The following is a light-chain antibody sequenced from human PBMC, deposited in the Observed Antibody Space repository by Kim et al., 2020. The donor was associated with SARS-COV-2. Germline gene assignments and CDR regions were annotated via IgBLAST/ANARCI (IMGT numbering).Light chain of an antibody. CDR3: QQRSNWRT. V-gene: IGKV3-11*01. CDR2: DAS. CDR1: QSVGSY. Sequence: EIVLTQSPATLSLSPGERATLSCRAGQSVGSYLAWYQQRPGQAPRLLIYDASNRATGIPARFSGSGSGTDFTLTISSLEPEDFAVYYCQQRSNWRTFGQGTKLEI. J-gene: IGKJ2*02.